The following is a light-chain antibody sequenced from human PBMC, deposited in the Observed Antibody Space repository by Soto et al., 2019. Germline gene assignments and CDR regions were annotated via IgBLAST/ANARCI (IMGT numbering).Light chain of an antibody. CDR3: QQSHSTSLT. CDR1: QSISRY. J-gene: IGKJ4*01. V-gene: IGKV1-39*01. CDR2: AAS. Sequence: DLQMTQSPSSLSASVGDRVTITCRASQSISRYLNWYQQKPGKAPKLLIYAASSLQSGVPSRFSGSGSGTDFTLTISSLQPEDFATYYCQQSHSTSLTFGGGTRVEIK.